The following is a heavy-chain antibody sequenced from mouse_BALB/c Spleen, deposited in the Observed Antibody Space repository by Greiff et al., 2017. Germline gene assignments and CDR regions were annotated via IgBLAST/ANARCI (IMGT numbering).Heavy chain of an antibody. CDR2: ISYDGSN. CDR3: AREGWSPAWFAY. D-gene: IGHD2-3*01. V-gene: IGHV3-6*02. J-gene: IGHJ3*01. CDR1: GYSITSGYY. Sequence: EVKLMESGPGLVKPSKSLSLTCSVTGYSITSGYYWNWIRQFPGNKLEWMGYISYDGSNNYNPSLKNRISITRDTSKNQFFLKLNSVTTEDTATYYCAREGWSPAWFAYWGQGTLVTVSA.